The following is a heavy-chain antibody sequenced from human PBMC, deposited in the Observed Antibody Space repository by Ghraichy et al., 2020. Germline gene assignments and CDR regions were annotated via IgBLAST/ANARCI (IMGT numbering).Heavy chain of an antibody. CDR2: IYNSGST. CDR3: ARGPGYRYGPLGD. J-gene: IGHJ4*02. V-gene: IGHV4-30-4*01. Sequence: SETLSLTCDVSGGSISRGDYYWSWVRQSPGKGLEWIGYIYNSGSTYYNPSLNSRVTMSLDTSKNQFSLNLISVAAPDTAVYYCARGPGYRYGPLGDWGQGTLVTVSS. CDR1: GGSISRGDYY. D-gene: IGHD5-18*01.